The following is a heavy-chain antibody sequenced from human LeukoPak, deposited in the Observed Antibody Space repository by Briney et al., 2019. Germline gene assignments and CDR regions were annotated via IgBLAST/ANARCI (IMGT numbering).Heavy chain of an antibody. CDR1: GLSFLSYS. CDR3: AELGITMIGGV. J-gene: IGHJ6*04. CDR2: ISSISSYV. Sequence: GGSLRLSCAASGLSFLSYSMNWVRQAPGKGLEWVSSISSISSYVYYADSVKGRFTISRDNAKNSLYLQMNSLRAGDTAVYYCAELGITMIGGVWGKGTTVTISS. V-gene: IGHV3-21*01. D-gene: IGHD3-10*02.